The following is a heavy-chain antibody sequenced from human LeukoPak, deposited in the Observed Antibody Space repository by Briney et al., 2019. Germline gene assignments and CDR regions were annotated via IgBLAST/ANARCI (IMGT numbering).Heavy chain of an antibody. CDR2: TYYRSKWYN. V-gene: IGHV6-1*01. CDR1: GDSVSSNSAA. D-gene: IGHD3-16*01. J-gene: IGHJ4*02. CDR3: ARVNYVSSGWGAPFDY. Sequence: SQTLSLTCAISGDSVSSNSAAWNWIRQSPSRGLEWLGRTYYRSKWYNDYAVSVKSRITINPDTSKNQFSLQLNSVTPEDTAVYYCARVNYVSSGWGAPFDYWGQGTLVTVSS.